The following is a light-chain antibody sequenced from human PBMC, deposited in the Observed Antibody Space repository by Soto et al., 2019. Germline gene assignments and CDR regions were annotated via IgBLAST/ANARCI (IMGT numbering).Light chain of an antibody. J-gene: IGKJ3*01. V-gene: IGKV3-20*01. CDR3: QQYGSSPPVT. CDR2: GAS. Sequence: EIVLTKSPGTLSLSPGERATLSCRASQGVSSSYLAWYQHKPGQAPRLLIYGASTRATGIPDRFSGSGSGTDFTLTISRLEPEDFAVYYCQQYGSSPPVTFGPGTKVDIK. CDR1: QGVSSSY.